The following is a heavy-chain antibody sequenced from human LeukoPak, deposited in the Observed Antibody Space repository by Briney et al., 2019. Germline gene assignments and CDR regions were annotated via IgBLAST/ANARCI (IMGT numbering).Heavy chain of an antibody. D-gene: IGHD3-22*01. Sequence: GGSLRLSCAASGFTFSSYAMHWVRQAPGKGLEWVAVISYDGSNKYYADSVKGRLTISRDNSKNTLYLQMNSLRAEDTAVYYCARVGDSSGYEPWGQGTLVTVSS. CDR1: GFTFSSYA. CDR2: ISYDGSNK. J-gene: IGHJ5*02. V-gene: IGHV3-30-3*01. CDR3: ARVGDSSGYEP.